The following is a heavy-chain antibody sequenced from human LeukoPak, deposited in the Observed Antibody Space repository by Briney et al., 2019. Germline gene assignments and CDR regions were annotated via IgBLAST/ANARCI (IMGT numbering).Heavy chain of an antibody. CDR2: ISGSGANT. Sequence: GGSLRLSCTASGFAFNNYALSWVRQAPGTGLEWVSAISGSGANTYYADSVKGRFTISKDNSNNTLYLQINSLRAEDTALYYCTKVMYSSGWSDAFDVWGQGTKVTVSS. CDR1: GFAFNNYA. CDR3: TKVMYSSGWSDAFDV. J-gene: IGHJ3*01. D-gene: IGHD6-19*01. V-gene: IGHV3-23*01.